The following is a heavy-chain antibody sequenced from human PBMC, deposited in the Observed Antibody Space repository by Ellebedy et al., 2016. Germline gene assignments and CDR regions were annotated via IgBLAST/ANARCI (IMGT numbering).Heavy chain of an antibody. J-gene: IGHJ5*02. Sequence: GGSLRLXXAASGFIFNMHTMHWVRQAPGQGLEWVASVSASGTTVYYADSMRGRLAVARNNGRKSLHLQMNGPRVEDTAVYYCARGPSGSYDYLDTWGQGALVVVSS. CDR2: VSASGTTV. V-gene: IGHV3-21*01. D-gene: IGHD3-16*01. CDR3: ARGPSGSYDYLDT. CDR1: GFIFNMHT.